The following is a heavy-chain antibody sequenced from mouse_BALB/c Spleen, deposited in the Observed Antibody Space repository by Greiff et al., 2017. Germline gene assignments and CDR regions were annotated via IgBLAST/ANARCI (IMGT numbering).Heavy chain of an antibody. D-gene: IGHD2-1*01. CDR1: GFTFSSFG. CDR2: ISSGSSTI. Sequence: EVMLVESGGGLVQPGGSRKLSCAASGFTFSSFGMHWVRQAPEKGLEWVAYISSGSSTIYYADTVKGRFTISRDNPKNTLFLQMTSLRSEDTAMYYCASYGNYYYAMDYWGQGTSVTVSS. CDR3: ASYGNYYYAMDY. V-gene: IGHV5-17*02. J-gene: IGHJ4*01.